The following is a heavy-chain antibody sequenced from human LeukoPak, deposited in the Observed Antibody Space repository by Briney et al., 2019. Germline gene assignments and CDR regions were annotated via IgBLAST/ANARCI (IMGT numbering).Heavy chain of an antibody. V-gene: IGHV4-39*07. CDR1: GGSFSSSSYY. CDR3: ASLDYGGNSNY. Sequence: SETLSLTCTVSGGSFSSSSYYWGWIRQPPGKGLEWIGSIYYSGSTYYNPSLKSRVTISVDTSKNQFSLKLSSVTAADTAVYYCASLDYGGNSNYWGQGTLVTVSS. D-gene: IGHD4-23*01. CDR2: IYYSGST. J-gene: IGHJ4*02.